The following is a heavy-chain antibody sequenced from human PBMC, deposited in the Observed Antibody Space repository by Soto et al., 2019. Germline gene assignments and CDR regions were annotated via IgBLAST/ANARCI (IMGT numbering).Heavy chain of an antibody. CDR3: AYSDGGYDIIYFDF. Sequence: QITLQESGPTLVKPTQTLTLTCTFSGFSFTTAGVAVGWIRQTPGGALEWLTLIYYNDDSRFSPSLKTRLTITGDTSKYRVVLSLAKVYRGDTATYFCAYSDGGYDIIYFDFWGQGIPVTVSS. CDR1: GFSFTTAGVA. J-gene: IGHJ4*02. D-gene: IGHD5-12*01. V-gene: IGHV2-5*01. CDR2: IYYNDDS.